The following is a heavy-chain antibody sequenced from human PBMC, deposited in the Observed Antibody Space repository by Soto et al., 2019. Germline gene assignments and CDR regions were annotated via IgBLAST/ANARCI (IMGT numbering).Heavy chain of an antibody. V-gene: IGHV4-34*01. CDR2: INHSGST. Sequence: QVQLQQWGAGLLKPSETLSLTCAVYGGSFSGYYWSWIRQPPGKGLEWIGEINHSGSTNYNPSLKSRVTISVDTSKNQFPLKLSSVTAADTAVYYCAGPYDSSGYYDAFDIWGQGTMVTVSS. J-gene: IGHJ3*02. D-gene: IGHD3-22*01. CDR3: AGPYDSSGYYDAFDI. CDR1: GGSFSGYY.